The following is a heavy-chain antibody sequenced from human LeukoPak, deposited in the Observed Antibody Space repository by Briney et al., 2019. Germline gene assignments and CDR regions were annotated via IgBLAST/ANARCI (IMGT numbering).Heavy chain of an antibody. CDR1: GGSISSGGYS. J-gene: IGHJ5*02. V-gene: IGHV4-30-2*01. CDR3: ARDGSGSYYWEAGWFDP. CDR2: IYHSGST. D-gene: IGHD3-10*01. Sequence: SETLSLTCAVSGGSISSGGYSWSWIRQPPGKGLEWLGYIYHSGSTYYNPSLKSRVTISVDRSKNQFSLKLSSVTAADTAVYYCARDGSGSYYWEAGWFDPWGQGTRVTVSS.